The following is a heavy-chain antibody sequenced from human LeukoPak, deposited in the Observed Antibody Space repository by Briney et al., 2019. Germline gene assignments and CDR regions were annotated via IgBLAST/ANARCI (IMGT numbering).Heavy chain of an antibody. V-gene: IGHV1-18*01. D-gene: IGHD4-17*01. Sequence: ASVKVSCKASDYTFTDYGISWVRQAPGQGLEWMGWISAFNGNTNYAQKLQGRVTMTTDTSTSTAYMELRGLRSDDTAVYYCARAGAAVTTHFDYWGQGTLVTVSS. CDR1: DYTFTDYG. CDR3: ARAGAAVTTHFDY. J-gene: IGHJ4*02. CDR2: ISAFNGNT.